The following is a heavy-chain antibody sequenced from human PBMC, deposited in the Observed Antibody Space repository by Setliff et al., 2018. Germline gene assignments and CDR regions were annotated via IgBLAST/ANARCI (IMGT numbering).Heavy chain of an antibody. CDR1: GYTFINYD. J-gene: IGHJ5*02. Sequence: GASVKVSCKASGYTFINYDINWVRQATGQGLEWMGWMNPNSGNTGYAQKFQGRVTMTRNTSISTAYMELSSLRSDDTAVYYCARDRVAEGEGKQLVSEFDPWGQGTLVTVSS. D-gene: IGHD6-13*01. CDR2: MNPNSGNT. V-gene: IGHV1-8*01. CDR3: ARDRVAEGEGKQLVSEFDP.